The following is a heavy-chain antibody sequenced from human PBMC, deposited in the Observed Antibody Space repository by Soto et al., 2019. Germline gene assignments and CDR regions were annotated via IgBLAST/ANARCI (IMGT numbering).Heavy chain of an antibody. CDR2: IYWDSDE. J-gene: IGHJ3*02. Sequence: GLTLAQPSQTLMLRFNLAGSASNTGGFALDCIRQPPGKALEWLALIYWDSDERYSPSLKTRLTITKETSKNQVVLTMTNVDPVDTATYFCAHRQSLVGVFDIWGQGTMVTVSS. V-gene: IGHV2-5*02. D-gene: IGHD1-26*01. CDR3: AHRQSLVGVFDI. CDR1: GSASNTGGFA.